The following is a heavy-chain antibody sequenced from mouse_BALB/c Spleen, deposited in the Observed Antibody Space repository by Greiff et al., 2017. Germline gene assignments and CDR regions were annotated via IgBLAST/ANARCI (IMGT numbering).Heavy chain of an antibody. CDR3: TVSIYWCFDV. CDR2: IYPGNSDT. J-gene: IGHJ1*01. V-gene: IGHV1-5*01. CDR1: GYTFTSYW. Sequence: VQLQQSGTVLARPGASVKMSCKASGYTFTSYWMHWVKQRPGQGLEWIGAIYPGNSDTSYNQKFKGKATLTADTSTSTAYMELSSLTNEDSAVYYCTVSIYWCFDVWGAGTTVTVSS.